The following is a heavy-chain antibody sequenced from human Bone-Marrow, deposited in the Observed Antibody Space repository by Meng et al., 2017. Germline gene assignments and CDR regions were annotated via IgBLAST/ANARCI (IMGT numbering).Heavy chain of an antibody. D-gene: IGHD1-26*01. CDR3: AKDSSGGSFFDC. Sequence: ETLSLTCAASGFTFSSYAMDWVRQAPGKGLEWVSIISGSGGTTYYADSVKGRFTISRDNSENTLYLQMNSLRAEDTAVYYCAKDSSGGSFFDCWGQGTLVTVSS. J-gene: IGHJ5*01. V-gene: IGHV3-23*01. CDR2: ISGSGGTT. CDR1: GFTFSSYA.